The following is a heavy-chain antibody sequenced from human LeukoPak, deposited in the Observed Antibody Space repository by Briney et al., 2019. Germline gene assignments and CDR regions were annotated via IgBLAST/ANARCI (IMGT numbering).Heavy chain of an antibody. CDR1: GYTFSSYA. CDR2: INTHTGNP. J-gene: IGHJ4*02. CDR3: VTAGSNGFDY. D-gene: IGHD4-23*01. Sequence: ASVKVSCKASGYTFSSYAMNWVRQAPGQGLEWMGWINTHTGNPTYAQGFTGRFVLSLDTSVSTAYLQIGSLRAEDTAEYYCVTAGSNGFDYWGQGTLVTVSS. V-gene: IGHV7-4-1*01.